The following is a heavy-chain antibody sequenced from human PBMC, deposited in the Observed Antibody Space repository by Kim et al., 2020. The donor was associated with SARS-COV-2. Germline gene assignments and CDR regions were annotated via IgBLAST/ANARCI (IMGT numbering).Heavy chain of an antibody. CDR2: GTA. J-gene: IGHJ5*02. CDR3: ARGEDWLDP. Sequence: GTANYAQKVQGRVTITADNSTSTANMELSSLRSEDTAVYYCARGEDWLDPWGQGTLVTVSS. V-gene: IGHV1-69*06.